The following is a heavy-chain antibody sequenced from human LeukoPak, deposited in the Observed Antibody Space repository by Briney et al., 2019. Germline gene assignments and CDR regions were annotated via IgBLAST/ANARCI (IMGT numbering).Heavy chain of an antibody. CDR1: GFTFSSYA. Sequence: GGSLRLSCAASGFTFSSYAMGWVRQAPGKGLEWVSSIGGSGGGTYYADSVKGRFTISRDNSKNTLYLQINSLRAEDAAVYYCTRENWHLDYWGQGNLVTVSS. J-gene: IGHJ4*02. CDR3: TRENWHLDY. CDR2: IGGSGGGT. V-gene: IGHV3-23*01.